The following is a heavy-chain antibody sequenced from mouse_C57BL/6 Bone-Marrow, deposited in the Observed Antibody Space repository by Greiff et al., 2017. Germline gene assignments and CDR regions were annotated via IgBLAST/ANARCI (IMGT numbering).Heavy chain of an antibody. J-gene: IGHJ3*01. CDR3: ARHGMVTIAWFAY. D-gene: IGHD2-12*01. CDR1: GFTFSSYG. Sequence: DVHLVESGGDLVKPGGSLKLSCAASGFTFSSYGMSWVRQTPDKRLEWVATISSGGSYTYYPDSVKGRFTISRDNAKNTLYLQMSSLKSEDTAMYYCARHGMVTIAWFAYWGQGTLVTVSA. V-gene: IGHV5-6*01. CDR2: ISSGGSYT.